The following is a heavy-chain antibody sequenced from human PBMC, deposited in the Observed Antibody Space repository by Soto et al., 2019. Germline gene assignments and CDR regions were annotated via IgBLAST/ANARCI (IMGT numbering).Heavy chain of an antibody. V-gene: IGHV3-11*06. CDR3: VRGGGGGLFDP. J-gene: IGHJ5*02. D-gene: IGHD2-15*01. CDR1: GFTFSDYY. Sequence: QVQLVESGGGLVTPGGSLRLSCASSGFTFSDYYMSWIRQAPGKGLEWLSYISPGSRYPAYADSVKGRFTISRDNARRSLSLQMNSLAVDDTAIYYCVRGGGGGLFDPLGQGSMVTVSS. CDR2: ISPGSRYP.